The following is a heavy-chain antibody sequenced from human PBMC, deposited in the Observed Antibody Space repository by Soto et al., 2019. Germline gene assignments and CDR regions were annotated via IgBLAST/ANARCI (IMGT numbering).Heavy chain of an antibody. V-gene: IGHV3-23*01. Sequence: GGSLRLSCAASGFIFSNYAMFWVRQAPGKGLEWVSTIFASGSSTYYADSVKGRFTISRDNSKNTLFLQINDLRAEDTAVYFCAKDLIRGGGYVDFDYWGQGTLVTVSS. J-gene: IGHJ4*02. CDR2: IFASGSST. CDR1: GFIFSNYA. D-gene: IGHD3-10*01. CDR3: AKDLIRGGGYVDFDY.